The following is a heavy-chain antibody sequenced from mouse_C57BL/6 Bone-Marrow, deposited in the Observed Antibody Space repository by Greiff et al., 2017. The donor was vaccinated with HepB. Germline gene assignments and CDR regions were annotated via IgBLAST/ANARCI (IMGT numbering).Heavy chain of an antibody. J-gene: IGHJ3*01. V-gene: IGHV1-82*01. D-gene: IGHD1-1*01. CDR3: ARTRDYYGSSYGFAY. CDR2: IYPGDGDT. CDR1: GYAFSSSW. Sequence: VHLVESGPELVKPGASVKISCKASGYAFSSSWMNWVKQRPGKGLEWIGRIYPGDGDTNYNGKFKGKATLTADKSSSTAYMQLSSLTSEDSAVYFCARTRDYYGSSYGFAYWGQGTLVTVSA.